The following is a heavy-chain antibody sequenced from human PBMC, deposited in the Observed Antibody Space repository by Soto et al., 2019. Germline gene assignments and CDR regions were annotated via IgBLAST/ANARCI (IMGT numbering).Heavy chain of an antibody. CDR1: GESFSGYY. CDR2: VDHRGST. Sequence: QVHLQQRGAGLLKPSETLSLNCVVSGESFSGYYWSWIRQTPGMGLEWIGEVDHRGSTTYNPSLKNRASISIDSSKNLFSLELTSVTAADKAVYYCARGGGYDSFDFWGQGIQVTVSS. V-gene: IGHV4-34*02. J-gene: IGHJ4*02. CDR3: ARGGGYDSFDF. D-gene: IGHD5-12*01.